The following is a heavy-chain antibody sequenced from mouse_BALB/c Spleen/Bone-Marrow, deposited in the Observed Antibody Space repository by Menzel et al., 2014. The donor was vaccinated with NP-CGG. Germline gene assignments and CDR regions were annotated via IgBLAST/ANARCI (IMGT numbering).Heavy chain of an antibody. V-gene: IGHV1-61*01. CDR2: IDPSDSET. CDR1: GYTFTSYW. Sequence: ESGAELVRPGTPVKLSCKASGYTFTSYWMNWVKQRPGRGLEWIGRIDPSDSETHYNQKFKDKATLTVDKSSSTAYIQLSSLTSEDSAVYYCARWGAYFDYWGQGTTLTVSS. J-gene: IGHJ2*01. CDR3: ARWGAYFDY.